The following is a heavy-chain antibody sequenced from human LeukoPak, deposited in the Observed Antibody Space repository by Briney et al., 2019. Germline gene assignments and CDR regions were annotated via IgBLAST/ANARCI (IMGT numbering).Heavy chain of an antibody. CDR3: ARESDGITT. D-gene: IGHD3-16*01. J-gene: IGHJ5*02. V-gene: IGHV4-39*02. CDR2: IYYSGST. Sequence: PSETLSLTCTVSGGSISSSSYYWGWIRQPPGKGLEGIGSIYYSGSTYYNPSLKSRVTISVDTSKNQFSLKLSSVTAADTAVYYCARESDGITTLGQGTLVTVSS. CDR1: GGSISSSSYY.